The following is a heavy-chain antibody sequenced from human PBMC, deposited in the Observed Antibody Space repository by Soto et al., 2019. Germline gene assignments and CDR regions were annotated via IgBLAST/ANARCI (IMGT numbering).Heavy chain of an antibody. CDR1: GFTFSSYA. J-gene: IGHJ4*02. V-gene: IGHV3-30-3*01. D-gene: IGHD6-19*01. CDR3: ARDPTAAAVAGPFDY. CDR2: ISYDGSNK. Sequence: PWGSLRLSCAASGFTFSSYAMHWVRQAPGKGLEWVAVISYDGSNKYYADSVKGRFTISRDNSKNTLYLQMNSLRAEDTAVYYCARDPTAAAVAGPFDYWGQGNLVTVSS.